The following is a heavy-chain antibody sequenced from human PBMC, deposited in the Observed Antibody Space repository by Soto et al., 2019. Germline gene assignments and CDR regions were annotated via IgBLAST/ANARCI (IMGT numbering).Heavy chain of an antibody. CDR1: GGTFSSYA. CDR3: ARDQMAIFGVVTAGMDV. V-gene: IGHV1-69*13. Sequence: SVKVSCKASGGTFSSYAISWVRQAPGQGLEWMGGIIPIFGTANYAQKFQGRVTITAGESTSTAYMELSSLRSEDTAVYYCARDQMAIFGVVTAGMDVWGQGTTVTVSS. D-gene: IGHD3-3*01. J-gene: IGHJ6*02. CDR2: IIPIFGTA.